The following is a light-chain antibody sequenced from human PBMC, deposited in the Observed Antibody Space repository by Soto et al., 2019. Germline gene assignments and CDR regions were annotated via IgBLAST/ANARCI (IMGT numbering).Light chain of an antibody. CDR2: DAS. V-gene: IGKV1-5*01. CDR1: QSVSSW. CDR3: QQFHSYSPT. J-gene: IGKJ1*01. Sequence: DIQMTQSPSTLSASVGDRVTVTCRASQSVSSWLAWYQQKPGKAPKLLIYDASTLESGVPSRFSGSGSGTEFTLTITSLQPDDFATYYCQQFHSYSPTFGQGTKVDIK.